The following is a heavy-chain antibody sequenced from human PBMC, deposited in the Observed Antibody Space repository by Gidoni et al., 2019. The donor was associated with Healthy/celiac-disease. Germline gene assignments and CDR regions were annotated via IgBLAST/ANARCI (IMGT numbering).Heavy chain of an antibody. V-gene: IGHV4-34*01. CDR2: INHSGST. CDR3: ARGREMATIYYFDY. Sequence: QVQLQQWGAGLLKPSETLSLTCAVYGGSFSGYYWSWIRQPPGKGLEWIGEINHSGSTNYNPSLKSRVTISVDTSKNQFSLKLSSVTAADTAVYYCARGREMATIYYFDYWGQGTLVTVSS. CDR1: GGSFSGYY. D-gene: IGHD5-12*01. J-gene: IGHJ4*02.